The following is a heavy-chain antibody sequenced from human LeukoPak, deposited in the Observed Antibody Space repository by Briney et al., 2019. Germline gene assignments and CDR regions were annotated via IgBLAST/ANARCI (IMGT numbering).Heavy chain of an antibody. D-gene: IGHD4-17*01. Sequence: PSETLSLTCAVYGGSFSGYHWSWIRQPPGKGLEWIGEINHSGSTNYNPSLKSRVTISVDTSKNQFSLKLSSVTAADTAVYYCARGDYAPFDYWGQGTLVTVSS. J-gene: IGHJ4*02. V-gene: IGHV4-34*01. CDR2: INHSGST. CDR3: ARGDYAPFDY. CDR1: GGSFSGYH.